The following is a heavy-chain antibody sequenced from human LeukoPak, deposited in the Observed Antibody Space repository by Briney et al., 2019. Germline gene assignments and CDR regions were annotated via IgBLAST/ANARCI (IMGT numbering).Heavy chain of an antibody. J-gene: IGHJ4*02. CDR3: ARDSSSWYGVDY. D-gene: IGHD6-13*01. V-gene: IGHV4-59*12. Sequence: PSETLSLTCTVSGGSISSYYWSWIRQPPGKGPEWIGYIYHSGSTYYNPSLKSRVTISVDRSKNQFSLKLSSVTAADTAVYYCARDSSSWYGVDYWGQGTLVTVSS. CDR1: GGSISSYY. CDR2: IYHSGST.